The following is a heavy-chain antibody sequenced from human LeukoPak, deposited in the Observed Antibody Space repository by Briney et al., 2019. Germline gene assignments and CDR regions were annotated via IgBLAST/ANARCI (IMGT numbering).Heavy chain of an antibody. Sequence: PGGSLRLSCAASGFTFSSYAMSWVRQAPGKGLEWVSAISGSGGSTYYADSVKGRFTISRDNSKNTLYLQMNSLRAEDTAVYYCAKDWPGAMVREVSGLLHDYWGQGTLVTVSS. CDR3: AKDWPGAMVREVSGLLHDY. CDR1: GFTFSSYA. CDR2: ISGSGGST. V-gene: IGHV3-23*01. D-gene: IGHD3-10*01. J-gene: IGHJ4*02.